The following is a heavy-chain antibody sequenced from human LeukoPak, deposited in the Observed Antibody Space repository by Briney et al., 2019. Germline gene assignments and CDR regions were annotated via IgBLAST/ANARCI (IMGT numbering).Heavy chain of an antibody. J-gene: IGHJ4*02. Sequence: GASVKLSCKASGYTFTGYYMLWVRQAPGQGLEWMGWMNPNSGGTNYAQKFQGRVTMTRDTSISTAYMELSRLRSDDTAVYYCARDLLAMVRGVIIGAVGYWGQGTLVTVSS. V-gene: IGHV1-2*02. D-gene: IGHD3-10*01. CDR1: GYTFTGYY. CDR3: ARDLLAMVRGVIIGAVGY. CDR2: MNPNSGGT.